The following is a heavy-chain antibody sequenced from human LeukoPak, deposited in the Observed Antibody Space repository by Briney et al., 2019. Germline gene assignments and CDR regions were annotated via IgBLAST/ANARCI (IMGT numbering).Heavy chain of an antibody. CDR3: TTGYSGYDAEIDY. CDR2: IKSKTDGGTT. Sequence: TAGGSLRLSCAASGFTFSNAWMSWVRQAPGKGLEWVGRIKSKTDGGTTDYAAPVKGRFTISRDDSKNTLYLQMYSLKTEDTAVYYCTTGYSGYDAEIDYWGQGTLVTVSS. J-gene: IGHJ4*02. CDR1: GFTFSNAW. D-gene: IGHD5-12*01. V-gene: IGHV3-15*01.